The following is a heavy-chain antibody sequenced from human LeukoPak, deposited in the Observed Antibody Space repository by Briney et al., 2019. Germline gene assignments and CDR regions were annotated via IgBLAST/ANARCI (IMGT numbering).Heavy chain of an antibody. CDR3: AREPDSSGWDFDY. Sequence: GGSLRLSCAASGFTLSSYWMSWVRQAPGKGLEWVANIKQEGSAKYYADSVKGRFTISRDNAKNSLYLQMNSLRAEDTAVYYCAREPDSSGWDFDYWGPGTLVTVSS. CDR1: GFTLSSYW. D-gene: IGHD6-19*01. J-gene: IGHJ4*02. V-gene: IGHV3-7*01. CDR2: IKQEGSAK.